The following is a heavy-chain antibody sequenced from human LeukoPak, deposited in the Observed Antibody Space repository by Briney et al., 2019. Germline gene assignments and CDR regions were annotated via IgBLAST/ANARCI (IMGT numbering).Heavy chain of an antibody. J-gene: IGHJ5*02. V-gene: IGHV1-8*03. CDR3: ARDPGYSGYDRWFDP. Sequence: ASVKVSCKASGYTFTSYDINWVRQATGQGLEWMGWMNPNSGNTGYAQKFQGRVTITADESTSTAYMELSSLRSEDTAVYYCARDPGYSGYDRWFDPWGQGTLVTVSS. CDR2: MNPNSGNT. D-gene: IGHD5-12*01. CDR1: GYTFTSYD.